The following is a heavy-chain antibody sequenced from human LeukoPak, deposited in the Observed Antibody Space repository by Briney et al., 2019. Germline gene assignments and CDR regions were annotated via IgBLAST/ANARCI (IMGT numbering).Heavy chain of an antibody. V-gene: IGHV3-23*01. CDR2: ISGSGGST. CDR3: AKAIGSYYYDSSGYYRTPETPHNWFDP. Sequence: PGGSLRLSCAASGFTFSSYAMSWVRQAPGKGLEWVSAISGSGGSTYYADSVKGRFTISRDNSKNTLYLQMNSLRAEDTAVYYCAKAIGSYYYDSSGYYRTPETPHNWFDPWGQGTLVTVSS. J-gene: IGHJ5*02. CDR1: GFTFSSYA. D-gene: IGHD3-22*01.